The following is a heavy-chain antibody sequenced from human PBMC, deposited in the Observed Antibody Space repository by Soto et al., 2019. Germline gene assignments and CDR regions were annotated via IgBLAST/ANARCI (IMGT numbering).Heavy chain of an antibody. Sequence: EVQLVESGGGLVQPGRSLRLSCAASGFTFDDYAMHWVRQAPGKGLEWVSGISWNSGSIGYADSVKGRFTISRDNAKNSLYLQMNSLRAEDTALYYCAKARAVAGHFDYWGQGTLVPVSS. V-gene: IGHV3-9*01. CDR1: GFTFDDYA. J-gene: IGHJ4*02. D-gene: IGHD6-19*01. CDR2: ISWNSGSI. CDR3: AKARAVAGHFDY.